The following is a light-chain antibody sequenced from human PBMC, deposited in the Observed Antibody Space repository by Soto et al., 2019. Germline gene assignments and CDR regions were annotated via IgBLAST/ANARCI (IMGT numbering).Light chain of an antibody. Sequence: QSVLTQSPSASASLGASVKLTCTLSSGHSSYAIAWYQQQPEKAPRYLMRLNSDGRHSKGDGIPDRFSGSSSGAERYLTNSSLQSEDEADYYCQTWGTGNVVFGGGTKVTVL. J-gene: IGLJ2*01. CDR2: LNSDGRH. V-gene: IGLV4-69*01. CDR3: QTWGTGNVV. CDR1: SGHSSYA.